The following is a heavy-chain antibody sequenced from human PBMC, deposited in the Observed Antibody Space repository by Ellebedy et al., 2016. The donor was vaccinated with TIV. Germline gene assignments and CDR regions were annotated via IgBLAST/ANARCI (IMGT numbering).Heavy chain of an antibody. V-gene: IGHV1-2*07. CDR3: ARVSGISVIGGNWFDP. CDR1: GYSFSGYY. D-gene: IGHD4-23*01. Sequence: AASVKVSCKASGYSFSGYYMHWVRQAPGQGLEWVGCINPKSGDTNFSHKFQDRVTMTSDTSISTAYMELTRLTSDDTAVYYCARVSGISVIGGNWFDPWGQGTLVTVSS. CDR2: INPKSGDT. J-gene: IGHJ5*02.